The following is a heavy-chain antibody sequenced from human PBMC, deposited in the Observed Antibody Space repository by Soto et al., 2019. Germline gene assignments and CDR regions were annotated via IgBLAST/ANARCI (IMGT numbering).Heavy chain of an antibody. CDR3: ARDLRDYYGSGSYYNVRVIWFDP. D-gene: IGHD3-10*01. Sequence: QVQLVQSGAEVKKPGASVKVSCKASGYTFTSYGISWVRQAPGQGLEWMGWISAYNGNTNYAQKLQGRVTMTTDTSTSTASMEMRSLTSDDTAVYYCARDLRDYYGSGSYYNVRVIWFDPWGQGTLVTVSS. CDR1: GYTFTSYG. J-gene: IGHJ5*02. V-gene: IGHV1-18*01. CDR2: ISAYNGNT.